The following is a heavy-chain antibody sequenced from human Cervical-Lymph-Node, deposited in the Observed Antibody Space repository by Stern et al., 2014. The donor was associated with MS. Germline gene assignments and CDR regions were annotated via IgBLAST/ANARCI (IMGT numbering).Heavy chain of an antibody. V-gene: IGHV3-33*01. CDR3: AREHYDSSGFGAFDI. CDR1: GFTFRSYG. D-gene: IGHD3-22*01. J-gene: IGHJ3*02. Sequence: VQLVESGGGVVQPGRSLRLSCAASGFTFRSYGMHWVRQAPGKGLEWVAVIWYDGSNKYYADSVKGRFTISRDNYKNTLYLQMNSLRAEDTAVYYCAREHYDSSGFGAFDIWGQGTMVTVSS. CDR2: IWYDGSNK.